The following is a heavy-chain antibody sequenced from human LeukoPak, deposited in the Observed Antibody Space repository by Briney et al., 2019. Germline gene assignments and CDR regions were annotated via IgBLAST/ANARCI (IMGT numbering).Heavy chain of an antibody. CDR1: GFTFNDYA. Sequence: GGSLRLSCAASGFTFNDYAMHWVRQAPGKGLEWVSGIFGKNGAKGHADSVKGRFTISRDNANNSLYLQMNSLRPDDTALYYFTYDNSPGGHEYWGQGTLVTVSS. CDR3: TYDNSPGGHEY. D-gene: IGHD2-8*02. V-gene: IGHV3-9*01. CDR2: IFGKNGAK. J-gene: IGHJ4*02.